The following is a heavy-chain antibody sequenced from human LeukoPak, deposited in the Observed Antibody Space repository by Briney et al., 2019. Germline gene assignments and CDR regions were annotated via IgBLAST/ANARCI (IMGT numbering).Heavy chain of an antibody. V-gene: IGHV1-18*01. CDR3: ARGYYDSSGNYPRYFDS. J-gene: IGHJ4*02. CDR2: ISGYNGNT. D-gene: IGHD3-22*01. CDR1: GYTITSYG. Sequence: ASVKVSCKASGYTITSYGINWVRQAAGQGVEWMGWISGYNGNTNYAQKLQGRVTMTTDTSSSTAYMELRSLRSDDTAVYYCARGYYDSSGNYPRYFDSWGQGTLVTVSS.